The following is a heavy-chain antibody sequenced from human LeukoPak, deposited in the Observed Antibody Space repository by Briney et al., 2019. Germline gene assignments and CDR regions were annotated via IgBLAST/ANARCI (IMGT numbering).Heavy chain of an antibody. D-gene: IGHD6-19*01. CDR2: IRTDGSET. Sequence: GGSLRLSCAVSGFNFRDHWMDWVRQAPGKGLEWVGHIRTDGSETYYVDSLKGRFSISRDNTNNALYLQMNSLRVEDTAVYYCAKNNGWFHLAQWGQGTLVTVSS. V-gene: IGHV3-7*03. J-gene: IGHJ4*02. CDR3: AKNNGWFHLAQ. CDR1: GFNFRDHW.